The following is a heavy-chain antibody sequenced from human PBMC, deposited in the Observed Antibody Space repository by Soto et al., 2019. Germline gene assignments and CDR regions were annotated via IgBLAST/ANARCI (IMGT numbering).Heavy chain of an antibody. CDR2: IKQDGSEK. J-gene: IGHJ3*02. Sequence: EVQLVESGGGLVQPGGSLRLSCAASGFTFSSYWMSWVRQAPGKGLEWVANIKQDGSEKYYVDSVKGRFTISRDNAKNSLYLQMNRLRAEETAVYYCARDRSSSWYNAFDIWGQGTMVPVSS. CDR1: GFTFSSYW. D-gene: IGHD6-13*01. V-gene: IGHV3-7*03. CDR3: ARDRSSSWYNAFDI.